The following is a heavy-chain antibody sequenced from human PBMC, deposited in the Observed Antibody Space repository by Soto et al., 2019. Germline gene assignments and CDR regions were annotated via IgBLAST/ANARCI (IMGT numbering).Heavy chain of an antibody. J-gene: IGHJ5*02. Sequence: EVQLVESGGGLVQPGGSLRLSCAASGFAFSTKWMHWVRQGPGKGLVWVSRIIIDGTTTNYADSVKGRFTISRDNAKNMLYLQMDSLRAEDTAVYYCARIPYSDTDPCPWGQGTLVTVSS. CDR2: IIIDGTTT. V-gene: IGHV3-74*01. D-gene: IGHD1-26*01. CDR1: GFAFSTKW. CDR3: ARIPYSDTDPCP.